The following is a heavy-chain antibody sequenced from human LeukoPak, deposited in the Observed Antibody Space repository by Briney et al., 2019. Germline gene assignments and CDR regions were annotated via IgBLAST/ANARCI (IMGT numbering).Heavy chain of an antibody. CDR3: ARSGFYYDSSGYYRGFDY. D-gene: IGHD3-22*01. V-gene: IGHV4-59*01. CDR2: IYYSGST. J-gene: IGHJ4*02. Sequence: SETLSLTCTVSGGSISSYYWSWIRQPPGKGLEWIGYIYYSGSTNYNPSLKSRVTISVDTSKNQFSLKLSSVTAADTAVYYCARSGFYYDSSGYYRGFDYWGQGTLVAVSS. CDR1: GGSISSYY.